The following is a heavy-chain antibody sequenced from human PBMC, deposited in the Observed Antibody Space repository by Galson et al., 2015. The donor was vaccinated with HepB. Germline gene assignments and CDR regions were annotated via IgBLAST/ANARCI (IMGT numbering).Heavy chain of an antibody. CDR3: ARDRPGVAATLNWFDP. V-gene: IGHV1-18*04. CDR2: ISAYNGNT. J-gene: IGHJ5*02. Sequence: SVKVSCKASGYTFTSYGISWVRQAPGQGLEWMGWISAYNGNTNYAQKLQGRVTMTTDTSTSTAYMELRSLRSDDTAVYYCARDRPGVAATLNWFDPWGQGTLVTVSS. D-gene: IGHD2-15*01. CDR1: GYTFTSYG.